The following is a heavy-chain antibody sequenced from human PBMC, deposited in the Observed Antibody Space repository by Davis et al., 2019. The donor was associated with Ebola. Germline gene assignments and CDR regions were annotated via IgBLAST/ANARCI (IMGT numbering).Heavy chain of an antibody. J-gene: IGHJ4*02. CDR1: GFIFSCSA. V-gene: IGHV3-73*01. CDR2: IRSKANSYAT. CDR3: TTTTVTVDY. D-gene: IGHD4-17*01. Sequence: ASMKISCAASGFIFSCSAMHWLRQASGKGLEWFGRIRSKANSYATAYAASVNARFTISRDDSKNTAYLQMNSLKTEDTAVYYCTTTTVTVDYWGQGTLVTVSS.